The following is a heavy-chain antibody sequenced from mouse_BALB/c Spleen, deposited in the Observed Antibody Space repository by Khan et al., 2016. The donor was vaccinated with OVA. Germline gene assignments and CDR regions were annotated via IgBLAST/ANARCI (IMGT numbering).Heavy chain of an antibody. CDR1: GYSITSDYA. Sequence: EVQLQESGPGLVKPSQSLSLTCTVTGYSITSDYAWNWIRQFPGNKLEWMGYINYSGATSYLPSLKSRISITRDTSKNQFFLPLNSVTTEDSATYYCARWFTYWGQGTLVTVS. J-gene: IGHJ3*01. CDR2: INYSGAT. CDR3: ARWFTY. V-gene: IGHV3-2*02.